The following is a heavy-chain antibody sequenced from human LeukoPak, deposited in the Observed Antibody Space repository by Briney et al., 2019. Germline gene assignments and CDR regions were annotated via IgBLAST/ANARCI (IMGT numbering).Heavy chain of an antibody. CDR2: IYPGDSDT. V-gene: IGHV5-51*01. CDR3: VTSRIAAAGTTAVLGY. CDR1: GYSFTSYW. Sequence: GESLKISCKGSGYSFTSYWIGWVRQMPGKGLEWMGIIYPGDSDTRYSPSFQGQVTISADKSISTAYLQWSSLKTEDTAVYYCVTSRIAAAGTTAVLGYWGQGTLVTVSS. D-gene: IGHD6-13*01. J-gene: IGHJ4*02.